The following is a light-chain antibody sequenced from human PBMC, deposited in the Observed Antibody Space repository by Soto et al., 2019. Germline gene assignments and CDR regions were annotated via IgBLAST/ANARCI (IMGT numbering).Light chain of an antibody. V-gene: IGLV2-11*01. CDR1: SSDVGGYNY. Sequence: QSVLTQPRSVSGSPGQSVTISCTGTSSDVGGYNYVSWYQQHAGKAPELMISDVSKRPSGVPDRFSGSKSGNTASLTISGLQAEDEADYYCCSYAGTYTWVFGGGTQLTVL. CDR2: DVS. J-gene: IGLJ3*02. CDR3: CSYAGTYTWV.